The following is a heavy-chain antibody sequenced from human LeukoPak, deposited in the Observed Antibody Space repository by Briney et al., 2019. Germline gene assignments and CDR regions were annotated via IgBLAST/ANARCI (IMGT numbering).Heavy chain of an antibody. CDR2: IYPGDSDT. CDR3: VRPGSLASIDSLDY. CDR1: GSSFTNYW. V-gene: IGHV5-51*01. J-gene: IGHJ4*02. D-gene: IGHD5-12*01. Sequence: PGASLQISCKGSGSSFTNYWIGWVRQMPGKGLEWMGIIYPGDSDTRYSPSFQGQVTISADKSITIAYLQWSSLKASDTAMYYCVRPGSLASIDSLDYWGQGTLVTVSS.